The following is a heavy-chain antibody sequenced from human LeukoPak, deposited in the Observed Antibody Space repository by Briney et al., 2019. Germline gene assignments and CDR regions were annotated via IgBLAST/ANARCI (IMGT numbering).Heavy chain of an antibody. CDR3: ARDSFAPS. CDR1: GFTFSAYT. V-gene: IGHV3-21*01. Sequence: PGGSLRLSCVASGFTFSAYTMNWVRQAPGKGLEWVSFISSSSTYIYYADSLKGRFTISRDNAKNTLYLQMNSLRVEDTAVYYCARDSFAPSWGQGTLVTVSS. D-gene: IGHD2/OR15-2a*01. CDR2: ISSSSTYI. J-gene: IGHJ4*02.